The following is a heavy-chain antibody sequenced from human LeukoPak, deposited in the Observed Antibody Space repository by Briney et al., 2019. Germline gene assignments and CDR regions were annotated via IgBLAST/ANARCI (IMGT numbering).Heavy chain of an antibody. CDR1: GYTFTSYD. V-gene: IGHV1-8*01. J-gene: IGHJ5*02. CDR2: MNPNSGNT. D-gene: IGHD3-10*01. Sequence: ASVKVSCKASGYTFTSYDINWVRQATGQGLEWMGWMNPNSGNTGYAQKFQGRVTMTRDTSISTAYMELSRLRSDDTAVYYCARDREPNYYGSGSYYNDWFDPWGQGTLVTVSS. CDR3: ARDREPNYYGSGSYYNDWFDP.